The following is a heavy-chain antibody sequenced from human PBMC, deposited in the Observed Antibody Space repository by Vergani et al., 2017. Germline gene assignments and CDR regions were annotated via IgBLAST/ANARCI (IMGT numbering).Heavy chain of an antibody. CDR2: IWYDGSNK. CDR1: GFTFSSYG. Sequence: QVQLVESGGGVVQPGRSLRLSCAASGFTFSSYGMHWVRQAPGKGLEWVAVIWYDGSNKYYADSVKGRFTISRDNSKNTLYLQMNSLRAEDTAVYYCARDPGYSSSWYYFDCWGQGTLVTVSS. CDR3: ARDPGYSSSWYYFDC. J-gene: IGHJ4*01. V-gene: IGHV3-33*01. D-gene: IGHD6-13*01.